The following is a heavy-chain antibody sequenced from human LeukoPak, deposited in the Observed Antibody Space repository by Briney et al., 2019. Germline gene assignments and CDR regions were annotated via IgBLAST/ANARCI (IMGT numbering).Heavy chain of an antibody. D-gene: IGHD3-10*01. CDR1: GGSFSGYY. Sequence: SETLSLTCAVYGGSFSGYYWGWIRQPPGKGLEWIGEINHSGSTNYNPSLKSRVTMPVDTSKNQFSLKLSSVTAADTAVYYCAIVGFGETPGHYFDYWGQGTLVTVSS. V-gene: IGHV4-34*01. CDR3: AIVGFGETPGHYFDY. CDR2: INHSGST. J-gene: IGHJ4*02.